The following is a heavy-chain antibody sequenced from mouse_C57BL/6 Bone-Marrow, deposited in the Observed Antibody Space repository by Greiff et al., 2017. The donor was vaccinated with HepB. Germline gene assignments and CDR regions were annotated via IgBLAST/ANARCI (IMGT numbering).Heavy chain of an antibody. J-gene: IGHJ2*01. D-gene: IGHD2-5*01. CDR1: GYAFTNYL. CDR2: INPGSGGT. CDR3: ARSNSNYVYYFDY. Sequence: VQRVESGAELVRPGTSVKVSCKASGYAFTNYLIEWVKQRPGQGLEWIGVINPGSGGTNYNEKFKGKATLTADKSSSTAYMQLSSLTSEDSAVYFCARSNSNYVYYFDYWGQGTTLTVSS. V-gene: IGHV1-54*01.